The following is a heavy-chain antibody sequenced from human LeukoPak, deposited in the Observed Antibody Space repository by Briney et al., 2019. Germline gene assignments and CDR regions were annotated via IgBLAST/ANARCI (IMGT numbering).Heavy chain of an antibody. D-gene: IGHD1-14*01. J-gene: IGHJ4*02. CDR2: ISSTSHYI. CDR1: GFTFSSYS. V-gene: IGHV3-21*01. Sequence: PGGSLRLSCAASGFTFSSYSMNWVRQAPGQGLEWVSSISSTSHYIYYADSVTGRFTTSRDNAKNSLDLQMNSLRAEDTAVYYCARTNPLFDYWGQGTLVTVSS. CDR3: ARTNPLFDY.